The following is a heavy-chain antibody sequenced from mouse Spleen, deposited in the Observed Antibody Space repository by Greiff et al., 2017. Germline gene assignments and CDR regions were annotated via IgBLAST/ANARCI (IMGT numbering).Heavy chain of an antibody. J-gene: IGHJ2*01. CDR2: IDPENGNT. V-gene: IGHV14-1*02. CDR3: ARYLYGRGYFDY. CDR1: GFNIKDYY. D-gene: IGHD1-1*01. Sequence: VQLQQSGAELVRPGALVKLSCKASGFNIKDYYMHWVKQRPEQGLEWIGWIDPENGNTIYDPKFQGKASITADTSSNTAYLQLSSLTSEDTAVYYCARYLYGRGYFDYWGPGTTLTVSS.